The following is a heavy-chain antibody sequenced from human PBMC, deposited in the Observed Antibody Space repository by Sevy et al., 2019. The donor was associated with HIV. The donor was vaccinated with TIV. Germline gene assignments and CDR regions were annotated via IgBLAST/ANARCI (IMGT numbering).Heavy chain of an antibody. CDR1: GFTFTNYG. J-gene: IGHJ4*02. V-gene: IGHV3-23*01. CDR2: ISNSGANT. D-gene: IGHD6-19*01. Sequence: GESLKISCAASGFTFTNYGMHWVRQAPGKGLEWVSGISNSGANTYDADSVRGRFTVSRDNSKNTVYLQLNSLRAEDTAIYYCAKEWTLLSDWYGEFDYWGQGTLVTVSS. CDR3: AKEWTLLSDWYGEFDY.